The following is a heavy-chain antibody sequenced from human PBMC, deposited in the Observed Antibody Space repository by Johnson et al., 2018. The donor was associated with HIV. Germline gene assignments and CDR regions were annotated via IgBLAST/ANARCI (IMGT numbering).Heavy chain of an antibody. CDR2: ISYDGSNR. CDR1: GFTFSDAW. J-gene: IGHJ3*01. Sequence: VESGGGLVKPGGSLRLSCAVSGFTFSDAWMSWVRQAPGKGLEWVAVISYDGSNRYYTESVKGRFTISSDNAKKSMYLQMNSLRAEDTAVYYCAREVHYDSSEYYERYAFDVWGQGTTVIVSS. CDR3: AREVHYDSSEYYERYAFDV. D-gene: IGHD3-22*01. V-gene: IGHV3-30*19.